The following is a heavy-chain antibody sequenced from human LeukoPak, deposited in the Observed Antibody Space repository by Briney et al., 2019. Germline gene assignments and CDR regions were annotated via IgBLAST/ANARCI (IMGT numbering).Heavy chain of an antibody. Sequence: GGSLRLSCAASGFTFSSYAMSRVRQAPGKGLEWVSAISGSGGSTYYADSVKGRFTISRDNSKNTLYLQMNSLRAEDTAVYYCAKDQELWFEPISYYYGMDVWGQGTTVTVSS. D-gene: IGHD3-10*01. CDR2: ISGSGGST. V-gene: IGHV3-23*01. CDR3: AKDQELWFEPISYYYGMDV. J-gene: IGHJ6*02. CDR1: GFTFSSYA.